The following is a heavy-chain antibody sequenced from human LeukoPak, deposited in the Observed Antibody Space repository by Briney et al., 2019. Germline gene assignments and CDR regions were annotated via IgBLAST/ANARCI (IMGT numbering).Heavy chain of an antibody. V-gene: IGHV1-69*04. CDR1: GGTFSSYA. Sequence: SVKVSCKASGGTFSSYAISWVRQAPGQGLEWMGRIIPILGIANYAQKFQGRVTITADKSTSTAYMELSSLRSEDTAVYYCARSYYDSSGSNWFDPWGQGTLVTVSS. J-gene: IGHJ5*02. CDR2: IIPILGIA. D-gene: IGHD3-22*01. CDR3: ARSYYDSSGSNWFDP.